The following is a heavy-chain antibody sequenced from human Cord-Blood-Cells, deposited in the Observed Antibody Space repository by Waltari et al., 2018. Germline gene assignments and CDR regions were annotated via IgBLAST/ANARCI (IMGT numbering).Heavy chain of an antibody. Sequence: QVQLQQWGAGLLQPSETLSLTCAVHGGSLRGYSWRWIRQPPGKGLEWIGEINHSGSTNYNPSLKSRVTISVDTSKNQFSLKLSSVTAADTAVYYCARVLRFLEWLFDYWGQGTLVTVSS. V-gene: IGHV4-34*01. CDR1: GGSLRGYS. J-gene: IGHJ4*02. D-gene: IGHD3-3*01. CDR2: INHSGST. CDR3: ARVLRFLEWLFDY.